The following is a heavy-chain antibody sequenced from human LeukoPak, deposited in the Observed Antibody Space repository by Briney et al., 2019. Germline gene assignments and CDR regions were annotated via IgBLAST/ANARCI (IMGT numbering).Heavy chain of an antibody. Sequence: GASVKVSCKASGYTFTGYYMHWVRQAPGQGLEWMGWINPNSGGTNYAQKFQGRVTITRDTSISTAYMELSRLRSDDTAVYYCAREFGGVITSYYFDYWGQGTLVTVSS. V-gene: IGHV1-2*02. J-gene: IGHJ4*02. CDR2: INPNSGGT. CDR1: GYTFTGYY. CDR3: AREFGGVITSYYFDY. D-gene: IGHD3-3*01.